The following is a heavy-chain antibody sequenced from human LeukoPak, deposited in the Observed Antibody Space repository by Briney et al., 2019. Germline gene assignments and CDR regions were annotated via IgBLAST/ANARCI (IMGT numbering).Heavy chain of an antibody. CDR2: MNPNSGNT. CDR1: GYTFTSYD. D-gene: IGHD2-2*01. Sequence: ASVKVSCKASGYTFTSYDINWVRLATGQGLEWMGWMNPNSGNTGYAQKFQGRVTMTRNTSISTAYMELSSLRSEDTAVYYCARGNIVVVPAAIGSAYYYGMDVWGQGTTVTVSS. J-gene: IGHJ6*02. CDR3: ARGNIVVVPAAIGSAYYYGMDV. V-gene: IGHV1-8*01.